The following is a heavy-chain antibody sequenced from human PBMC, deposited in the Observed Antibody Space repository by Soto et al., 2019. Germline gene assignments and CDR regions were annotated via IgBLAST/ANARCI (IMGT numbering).Heavy chain of an antibody. CDR3: ARSGIVVAGTGFDYYGMVV. V-gene: IGHV1-69*13. CDR1: GGTFSSYA. CDR2: IIPIFGTA. J-gene: IGHJ6*02. D-gene: IGHD6-19*01. Sequence: SVKVSCKASGGTFSSYAISWVRQAPGQGLEWMGGIIPIFGTANYAQKFQGRVTITADESTSTAYMELSSLRSEDTAVYYCARSGIVVAGTGFDYYGMVVWGQGTTVTVSS.